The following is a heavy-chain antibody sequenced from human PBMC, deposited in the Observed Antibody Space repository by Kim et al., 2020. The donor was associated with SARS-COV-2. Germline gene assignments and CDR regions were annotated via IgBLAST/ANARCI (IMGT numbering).Heavy chain of an antibody. CDR1: GGTFSSYA. V-gene: IGHV1-69*04. J-gene: IGHJ2*01. CDR2: IIPILGIA. D-gene: IGHD3-22*01. Sequence: SVKVSCKASGGTFSSYAISWVRQAPGQGLEWMGRIIPILGIANYAQKFQGRVTITADKSTSTAYMELSSLRSEDTAVYYCARDHFDYYDSSGYYDEESFDLWGRGTLVTVSS. CDR3: ARDHFDYYDSSGYYDEESFDL.